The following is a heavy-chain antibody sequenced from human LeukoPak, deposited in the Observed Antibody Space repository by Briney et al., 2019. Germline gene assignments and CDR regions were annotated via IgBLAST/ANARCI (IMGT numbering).Heavy chain of an antibody. V-gene: IGHV3-20*04. J-gene: IGHJ4*02. CDR3: AREGDGSGWPSDY. CDR2: INWNGVVT. CDR1: GFIFEDYG. Sequence: GGSLRLSCAASGFIFEDYGMSWVRQAPGKGLEWVSGINWNGVVTEYADSVKGRFTIFRDNARNSLYLQMNSLGVEDTAFYYCAREGDGSGWPSDYWGQGTLVTVSS. D-gene: IGHD6-19*01.